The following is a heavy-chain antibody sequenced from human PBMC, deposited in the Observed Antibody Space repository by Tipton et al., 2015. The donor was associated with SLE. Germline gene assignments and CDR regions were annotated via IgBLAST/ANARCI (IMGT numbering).Heavy chain of an antibody. CDR1: GGFLRDYF. CDR2: IDQSGST. V-gene: IGHV4-34*01. Sequence: TLSLTCDVYGGFLRDYFWSWIRQPPGKGLEWIGEIDQSGSTNYNPSLKSRVTMSGDTSKNEFSLKLISVTAADTAVYYCARRPANNSQFDSWGQGTLVTVSS. D-gene: IGHD2-15*01. CDR3: ARRPANNSQFDS. J-gene: IGHJ4*02.